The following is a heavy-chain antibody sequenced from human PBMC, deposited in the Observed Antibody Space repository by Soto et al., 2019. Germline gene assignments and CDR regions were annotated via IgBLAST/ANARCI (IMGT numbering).Heavy chain of an antibody. CDR3: ARHAISTVQGTYDY. CDR2: MYYTGNN. Sequence: AETQSLTSSVSGYSSILSRFYLAWIRKPPGKGLEWIGYMYYTGNNNYHPSLKSRVTISLDTSKNQFSLKLSSVTAADTAVYYCARHAISTVQGTYDYWGQGTQVTVSS. J-gene: IGHJ4*02. V-gene: IGHV4-61*05. D-gene: IGHD2-21*01. CDR1: GYSSILSRFY.